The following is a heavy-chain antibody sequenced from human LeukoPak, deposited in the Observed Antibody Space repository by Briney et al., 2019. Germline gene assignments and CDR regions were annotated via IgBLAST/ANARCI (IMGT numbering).Heavy chain of an antibody. V-gene: IGHV4-31*03. CDR3: ARIISTGSHPYNWFDP. Sequence: SSQTLSLTCNVSGGSISSANHYWSWIRQLPGKGLEWIGYIYYSGTTYYNPSLKSRLTMSLDTSKNQFSVNLSSVTAADTAVYYCARIISTGSHPYNWFDPWGQGTLVTVSS. CDR1: GGSISSANHY. D-gene: IGHD3-9*01. J-gene: IGHJ5*02. CDR2: IYYSGTT.